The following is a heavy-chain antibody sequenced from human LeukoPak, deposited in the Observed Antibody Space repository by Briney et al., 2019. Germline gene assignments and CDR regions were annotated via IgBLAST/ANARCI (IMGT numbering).Heavy chain of an antibody. CDR3: ATEGYYDSSGYTRDAFDI. CDR1: GYTLTELP. Sequence: ASVKVSCKVSGYTLTELPMHWVRQAPGKGLEWMGGFDPEDGETIYAQKFQGRVTMTEDTSTDTAYMELSSLRSEDTAVYYCATEGYYDSSGYTRDAFDIWGQGTMVTVSS. D-gene: IGHD3-22*01. CDR2: FDPEDGET. J-gene: IGHJ3*02. V-gene: IGHV1-24*01.